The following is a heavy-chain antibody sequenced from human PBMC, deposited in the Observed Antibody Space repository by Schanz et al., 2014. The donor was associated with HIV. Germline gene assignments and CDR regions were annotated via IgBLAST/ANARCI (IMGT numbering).Heavy chain of an antibody. J-gene: IGHJ6*02. CDR1: GFTFSTND. V-gene: IGHV3-30*18. CDR3: AKDRNQYDSRYIGKGNYYYYYGMDV. D-gene: IGHD3-22*01. CDR2: ISYDGRNK. Sequence: QVQLVESGGGVVQPGRSLRLSCAASGFTFSTNDMHWVRQVPGKGLEWVAVISYDGRNKKFANSVKGRFTISRDNSKNTVYLQAKSLRPEDTAVYYCAKDRNQYDSRYIGKGNYYYYYGMDVWGQGTTVTVSS.